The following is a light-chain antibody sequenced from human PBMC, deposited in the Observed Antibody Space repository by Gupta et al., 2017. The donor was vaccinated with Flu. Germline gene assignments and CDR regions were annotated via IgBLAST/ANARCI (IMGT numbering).Light chain of an antibody. V-gene: IGLV3-25*02. CDR2: KDS. CDR3: QSADSSCSYWP. Sequence: SYELTQPPSLSVSPGQTARITCSGDALSRQYSYWYQQKPGQAPVLVIYKDSERPSGIPERFSGSSSGTTVTLSISGVQAEDEADYYCQSADSSCSYWPFGGGTKLTV. J-gene: IGLJ3*02. CDR1: ALSRQY.